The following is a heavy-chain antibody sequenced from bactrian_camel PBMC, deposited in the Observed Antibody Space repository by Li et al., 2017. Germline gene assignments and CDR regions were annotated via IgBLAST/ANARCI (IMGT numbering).Heavy chain of an antibody. Sequence: VQLVESGGGLVQPGGSLRLSCAASGFTFGVADMSWVRQAPGKGLDWVSTIDAGGTNTYYADSVKGRFTISRDSAKNTVYLHLNTLKTEDMAMYYCATCGSTWDLSSWGQGTQVTVS. J-gene: IGHJ4*01. D-gene: IGHD6*01. CDR1: GFTFGVAD. V-gene: IGHV3S40*01. CDR2: IDAGGTNT. CDR3: ATCGSTWDLSS.